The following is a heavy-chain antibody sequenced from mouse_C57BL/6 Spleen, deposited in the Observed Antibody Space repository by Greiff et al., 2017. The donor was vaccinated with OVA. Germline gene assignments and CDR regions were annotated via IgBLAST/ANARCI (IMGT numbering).Heavy chain of an antibody. V-gene: IGHV1-22*01. D-gene: IGHD3-1*01. CDR2: INPNNGGT. Sequence: EVQLQESGPELVKPGASVKMSCKASGYTFTDYNMHWVKQSHGKSLEWIGYINPNNGGTSYNQKFKGKATLTVNKSSSTAYMELRSLTSEDSAVYYCARGSGWDGDYWGQGTTLTVSS. CDR3: ARGSGWDGDY. CDR1: GYTFTDYN. J-gene: IGHJ2*01.